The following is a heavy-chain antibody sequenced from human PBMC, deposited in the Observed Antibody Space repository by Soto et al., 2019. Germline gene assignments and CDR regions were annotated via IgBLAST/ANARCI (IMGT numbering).Heavy chain of an antibody. CDR3: AKIAAANRRIFYYYYGMDV. V-gene: IGHV3-23*01. D-gene: IGHD6-13*01. CDR2: ISGSGGST. Sequence: PGGSLRLSCAASGFTFSSYAMSWVRQAPGKGLEWVSAISGSGGSTYYADSVKGRFTISRDNSKNTLYLQMNSLRAEDTAVYYCAKIAAANRRIFYYYYGMDVWGQGTTVTVSS. J-gene: IGHJ6*02. CDR1: GFTFSSYA.